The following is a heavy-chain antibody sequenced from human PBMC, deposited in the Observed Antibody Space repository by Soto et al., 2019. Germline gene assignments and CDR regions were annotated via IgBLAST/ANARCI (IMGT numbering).Heavy chain of an antibody. CDR2: IIPIFGTA. CDR1: GYTFTSYD. J-gene: IGHJ6*02. Sequence: SVKVSCKASGYTFTSYDINWVRQATGQGLEWMGWIIPIFGTANYAQKFQGRVTITADESTSTAYMELSSLRSEDTAVYYCARGSYYDSSGYYLDYYYGMDVWGQGTTVTVSS. D-gene: IGHD3-22*01. CDR3: ARGSYYDSSGYYLDYYYGMDV. V-gene: IGHV1-69*13.